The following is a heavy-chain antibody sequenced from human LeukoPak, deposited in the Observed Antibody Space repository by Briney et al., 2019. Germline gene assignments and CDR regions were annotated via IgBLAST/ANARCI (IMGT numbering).Heavy chain of an antibody. CDR2: IYHSGST. V-gene: IGHV4-59*11. CDR3: ARAKGIFGVVYYFDY. D-gene: IGHD3-3*02. J-gene: IGHJ4*02. Sequence: SETLSLTCTVSGGSISSHYWSWIRQPPGKGLEWIGYIYHSGSTNYNPSPKSRVTISVDTSKNQFSLKPSSVTAADTAAYYCARAKGIFGVVYYFDYWGQGTLVTVSS. CDR1: GGSISSHY.